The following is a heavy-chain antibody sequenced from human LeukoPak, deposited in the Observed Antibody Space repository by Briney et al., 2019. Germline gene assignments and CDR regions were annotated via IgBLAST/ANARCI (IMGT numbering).Heavy chain of an antibody. V-gene: IGHV3-30-3*01. CDR1: GFTLSDHY. J-gene: IGHJ3*02. Sequence: GGSLRLSCAGSGFTLSDHYMDWVRQAPGKGLEWVAVISYDGSNKYYADSVKGRFTISRDNSKNTLYLQMNSLRAEDTAVYYCAIRRDAFDIWGQGTMVTVSS. CDR2: ISYDGSNK. CDR3: AIRRDAFDI.